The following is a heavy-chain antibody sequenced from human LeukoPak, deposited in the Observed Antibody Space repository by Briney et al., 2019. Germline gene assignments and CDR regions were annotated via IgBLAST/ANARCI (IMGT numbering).Heavy chain of an antibody. Sequence: LPGGSLRLSCAASGFTFSSYAMSWVRQAPGKGLEWVSAISGSGGSTYYADSVKGRFTISRDNSKNTLYLQMNSLRAEDTAVYYCANTPWHSSGSYFEYYWGQGTLVTVSS. D-gene: IGHD1-26*01. J-gene: IGHJ4*02. V-gene: IGHV3-23*01. CDR2: ISGSGGST. CDR3: ANTPWHSSGSYFEYY. CDR1: GFTFSSYA.